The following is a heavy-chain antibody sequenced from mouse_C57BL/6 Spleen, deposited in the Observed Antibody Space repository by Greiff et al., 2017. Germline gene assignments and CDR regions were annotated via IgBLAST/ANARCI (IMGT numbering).Heavy chain of an antibody. J-gene: IGHJ4*01. V-gene: IGHV1-64*01. CDR1: GYTFTSYW. D-gene: IGHD2-3*01. Sequence: VKLQQPGAELVKPGASVKLSCKASGYTFTSYWMHWVKQRPGQGLGWIGMIHPNSGSTNYNEKFKSKATLTVDKSSSTAYMQLSSLTSEDSAVYYCARDDGYYGAMDYWGQGTSGTVSS. CDR3: ARDDGYYGAMDY. CDR2: IHPNSGST.